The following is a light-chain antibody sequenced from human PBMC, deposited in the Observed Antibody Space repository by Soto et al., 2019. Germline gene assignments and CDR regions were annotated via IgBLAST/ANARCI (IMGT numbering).Light chain of an antibody. CDR2: GAS. V-gene: IGKV3-20*01. Sequence: FLERSPVSPSFYQKDKATLSCMASQSVSNNYLAWYQQKPGQAPRLLIYGASNRATGIPDRFSGSGSGTDFTLTISRLEPEDFAVYYCQHYAISPHPSGGGTNADI. CDR3: QHYAISPHP. J-gene: IGKJ4*01. CDR1: QSVSNNY.